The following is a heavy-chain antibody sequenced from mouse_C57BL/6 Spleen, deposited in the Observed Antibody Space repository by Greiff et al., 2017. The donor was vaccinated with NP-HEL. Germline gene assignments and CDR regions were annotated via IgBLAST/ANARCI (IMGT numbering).Heavy chain of an antibody. Sequence: VQLQQSGPELVKPGASVKIPCKASGYTFTDSNMDWVKQSHGKSLEWIGVINPNNGGPIYNQKFKGKATLTVDKSSSTAYMELRSLTSEDTAVYYCARLITTVVARYFDVWGTGTTVTVSS. CDR1: GYTFTDSN. V-gene: IGHV1-18*01. D-gene: IGHD1-1*01. CDR2: INPNNGGP. J-gene: IGHJ1*03. CDR3: ARLITTVVARYFDV.